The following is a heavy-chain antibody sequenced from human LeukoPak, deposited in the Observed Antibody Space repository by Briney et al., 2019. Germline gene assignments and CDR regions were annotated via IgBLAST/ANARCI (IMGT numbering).Heavy chain of an antibody. Sequence: GGSLRLSCAASGFTFSSYSMNWIRQAPGKGLEWVSSISSSSSYIYYANSVKGRFTISRDNAKNSLYLQMNSLRAEDTAVYYCARDLGQLWSQDVAFHIWGQGTMVTVSS. D-gene: IGHD5-18*01. CDR1: GFTFSSYS. V-gene: IGHV3-21*01. J-gene: IGHJ3*02. CDR3: ARDLGQLWSQDVAFHI. CDR2: ISSSSSYI.